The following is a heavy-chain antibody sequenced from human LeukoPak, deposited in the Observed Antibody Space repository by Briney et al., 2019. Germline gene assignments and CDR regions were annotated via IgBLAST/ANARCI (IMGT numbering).Heavy chain of an antibody. J-gene: IGHJ3*02. CDR3: VIDSAQSNAFDI. V-gene: IGHV4-34*01. D-gene: IGHD4-11*01. CDR2: INHSGST. Sequence: KASETLSLTCAVYGGSFSGYYWSWIRQPPGKGLEWIGEINHSGSTNYNPSLKSRVTISVDTSKNQFSLKLSSVTAADTAVYYCVIDSAQSNAFDIWGQGTMVTVSS. CDR1: GGSFSGYY.